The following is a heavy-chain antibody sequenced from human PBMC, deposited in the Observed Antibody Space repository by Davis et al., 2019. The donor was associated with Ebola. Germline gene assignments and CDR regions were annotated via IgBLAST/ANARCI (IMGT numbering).Heavy chain of an antibody. Sequence: AASVKVSCKASGGTFSSTFISWVRQAPGQGLEWMGGIIPIYGTTNYTQRFHGRLTITADESTTTAYMELSSLRSDDTAVYFCAAGESHYVFRHEYFYYMDVWGEGTTVTVSS. J-gene: IGHJ6*03. CDR2: IIPIYGTT. V-gene: IGHV1-69*13. CDR1: GGTFSSTF. D-gene: IGHD4-11*01. CDR3: AAGESHYVFRHEYFYYMDV.